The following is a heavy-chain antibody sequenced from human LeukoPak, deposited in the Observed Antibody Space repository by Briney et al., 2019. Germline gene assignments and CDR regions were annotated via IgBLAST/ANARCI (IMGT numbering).Heavy chain of an antibody. CDR1: GFTFSSYD. V-gene: IGHV3-13*01. CDR3: ARGEKGTSYYYDPIDY. D-gene: IGHD3-22*01. J-gene: IGHJ4*02. CDR2: IGTAGDT. Sequence: GGSLRLSCAASGFTFSSYDMHWVRQAPGKGLEWVSAIGTAGDTYYPGSVKGRFTISRENAKNSLYLQMNSLRAGDTAVYYCARGEKGTSYYYDPIDYWGQGTLVTVSS.